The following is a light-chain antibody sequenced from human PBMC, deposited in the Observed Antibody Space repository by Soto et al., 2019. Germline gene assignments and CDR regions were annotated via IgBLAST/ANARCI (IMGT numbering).Light chain of an antibody. Sequence: DIQLTQSPSFLSASVGDRVTITCWASQGISSYLAWYQQKPGKAPKLLIYAASTLQSGVPSRFSGSGSGTEFTLTIGSLQPEEFATYLCQQLNSYPLTFGGGTKVEIK. CDR2: AAS. J-gene: IGKJ4*01. V-gene: IGKV1-9*01. CDR3: QQLNSYPLT. CDR1: QGISSY.